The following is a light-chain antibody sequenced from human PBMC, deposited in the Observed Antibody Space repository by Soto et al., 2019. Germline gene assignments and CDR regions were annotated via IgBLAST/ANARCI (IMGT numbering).Light chain of an antibody. CDR2: DAS. CDR3: LQRGTLPSLA. CDR1: QSVNRY. Sequence: EILLTQSPATLSLSPGERATLSCRTSQSVNRYLAWYQQKPGQAPRLLIYDASNRASGIPARFSGSGSGTDFTLTISSLEPEDFAVYYCLQRGTLPSLAFVGGTKV. J-gene: IGKJ4*01. V-gene: IGKV3-11*01.